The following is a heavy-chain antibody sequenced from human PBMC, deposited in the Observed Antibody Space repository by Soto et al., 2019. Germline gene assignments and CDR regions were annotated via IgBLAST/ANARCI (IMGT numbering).Heavy chain of an antibody. V-gene: IGHV3-30*14. CDR1: GFTFSSYA. D-gene: IGHD2-2*01. Sequence: QVQLVESRGGVVQPGRSLRLSCAASGFTFSSYAMHWVRQAPGKGLEWVAVISYDGGTKYYADSVKGRFTISRDNSKNTLYLQMNSLRAEDTAAYYCARDQPTAWGQGTLVTVSS. J-gene: IGHJ5*02. CDR2: ISYDGGTK. CDR3: ARDQPTA.